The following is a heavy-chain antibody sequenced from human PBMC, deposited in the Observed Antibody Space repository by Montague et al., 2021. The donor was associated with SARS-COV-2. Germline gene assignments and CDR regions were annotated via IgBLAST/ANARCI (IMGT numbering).Heavy chain of an antibody. V-gene: IGHV4-34*01. Sequence: SETLSLTCTVYGGSFSGYYWSWIRQPPGKGLEWIGEINHSGSTNXXPSLKSRVTISVDTSKNQFSLKLSSVTAADTAVYYCARDTRDGVLLWFGGDWFDPWGQGTLVTVSS. J-gene: IGHJ5*02. CDR1: GGSFSGYY. CDR2: INHSGST. D-gene: IGHD3-10*01. CDR3: ARDTRDGVLLWFGGDWFDP.